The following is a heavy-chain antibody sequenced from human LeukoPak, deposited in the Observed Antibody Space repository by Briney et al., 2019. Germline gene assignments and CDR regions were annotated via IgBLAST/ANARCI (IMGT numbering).Heavy chain of an antibody. CDR2: IYHSGST. CDR3: ARRRVGYYGSGSYSRFDY. V-gene: IGHV4-38-2*02. D-gene: IGHD3-10*01. Sequence: SETLSLTCTVSGYSISSGYYWGWIRQPPGKGLEWIGSIYHSGSTYYNPSLKSRVTISVDTSKNQFSLKLSSVTAADTAVYYCARRRVGYYGSGSYSRFDYWGQGTLVTVSS. CDR1: GYSISSGYY. J-gene: IGHJ4*02.